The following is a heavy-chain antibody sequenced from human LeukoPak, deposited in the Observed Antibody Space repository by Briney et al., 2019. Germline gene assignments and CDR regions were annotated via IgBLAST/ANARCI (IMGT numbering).Heavy chain of an antibody. J-gene: IGHJ6*03. Sequence: NPSETLSLTCAVSGGSISSNSYYWGWIRQPPGKGLEWIGSIYYSGSTYYNPSLKSRVTISVDTSKNQFSLKLSSVTAADTAVYYCARETSQKGAHYMDVWGKGTTVTISS. V-gene: IGHV4-39*07. CDR1: GGSISSNSYY. D-gene: IGHD3-16*01. CDR3: ARETSQKGAHYMDV. CDR2: IYYSGST.